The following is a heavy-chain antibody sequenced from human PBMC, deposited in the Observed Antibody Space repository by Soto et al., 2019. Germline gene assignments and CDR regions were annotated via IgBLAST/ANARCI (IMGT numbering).Heavy chain of an antibody. V-gene: IGHV4-39*01. CDR1: GGSISSSSYY. J-gene: IGHJ6*02. Sequence: PSETLSLTCTASGGSISSSSYYWGWIRQPPGKGLEWIGSIYYSGSTYYNPSLKSRVTISVDTSKNQFSLKLSSVTAADTAVYYCAANIAAAGTRRYGMDVWGQGTTVTVSS. CDR3: AANIAAAGTRRYGMDV. D-gene: IGHD6-13*01. CDR2: IYYSGST.